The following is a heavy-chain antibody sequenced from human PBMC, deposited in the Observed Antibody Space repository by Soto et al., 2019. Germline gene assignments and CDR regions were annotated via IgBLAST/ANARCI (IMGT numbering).Heavy chain of an antibody. D-gene: IGHD6-19*01. V-gene: IGHV4-34*01. CDR1: GGSFSCHY. Sequence: SETLSLTCAVYGGSFSCHYWSWIRQPPGKGLEWIGEINHSGSTNYNPSLKSRITISVDTSKNQFSLKLSSVAAADTAVYYCARTGYSSGWYKAAFDIWGQGTMVTVSS. CDR3: ARTGYSSGWYKAAFDI. J-gene: IGHJ3*02. CDR2: INHSGST.